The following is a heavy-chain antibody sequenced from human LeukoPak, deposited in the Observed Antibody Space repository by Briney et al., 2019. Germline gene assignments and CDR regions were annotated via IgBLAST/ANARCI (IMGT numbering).Heavy chain of an antibody. CDR3: ARQALASAGNISDY. Sequence: GAPLQISCQCAGSIFTSYWIGWARQLPGKGLEGMGIIYPGGSDTRYSPSFQGQVTISADKSISTSYLQWRSLKASDTAMYYCARQALASAGNISDYWGQGTLVTVSS. D-gene: IGHD6-13*01. CDR1: GSIFTSYW. V-gene: IGHV5-51*01. CDR2: IYPGGSDT. J-gene: IGHJ4*02.